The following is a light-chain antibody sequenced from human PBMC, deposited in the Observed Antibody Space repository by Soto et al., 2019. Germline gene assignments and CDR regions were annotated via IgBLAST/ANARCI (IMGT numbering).Light chain of an antibody. V-gene: IGLV1-51*01. CDR1: SSNIGNNY. Sequence: QSVLTQPPSVSAAPGQKVTISCSGSSSNIGNNYVSWYQQLPGTAPKLLIYDNNKRPSGIPDRFSGSESGTSATLGITGLQTGDEADYYCGTWDSSLSAAVFGGGTSSPS. CDR2: DNN. J-gene: IGLJ2*01. CDR3: GTWDSSLSAAV.